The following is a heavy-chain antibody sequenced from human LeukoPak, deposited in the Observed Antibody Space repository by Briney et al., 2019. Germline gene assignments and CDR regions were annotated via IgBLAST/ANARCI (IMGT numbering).Heavy chain of an antibody. CDR2: INWNGGST. V-gene: IGHV3-20*04. CDR1: GFTFDDYG. CDR3: ARGKTSRYYYYGMDV. Sequence: RPGGSLRLSCAASGFTFDDYGMSWVRQAPGKGLEWVSGINWNGGSTGYADSVRGRFTISRDNAKNSLYLQMNTLGAEDTALYYCARGKTSRYYYYGMDVWGQGTTVTVSS. J-gene: IGHJ6*02.